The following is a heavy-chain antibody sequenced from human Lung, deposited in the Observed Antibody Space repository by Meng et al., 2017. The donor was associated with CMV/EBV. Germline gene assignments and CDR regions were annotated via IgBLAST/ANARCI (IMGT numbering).Heavy chain of an antibody. CDR1: GYTFTSFD. CDR3: ARGPSYSSGFHDC. D-gene: IGHD6-19*01. Sequence: ASVKVSCKASGYTFTSFDINWVRQDTGQGPEWMGWMNPNSGNTGYAQKFQGRVTLTRDTSISTAYMELSSLRSEDTAVYYCARGPSYSSGFHDCWGQGTLVTVSS. J-gene: IGHJ4*02. CDR2: MNPNSGNT. V-gene: IGHV1-8*02.